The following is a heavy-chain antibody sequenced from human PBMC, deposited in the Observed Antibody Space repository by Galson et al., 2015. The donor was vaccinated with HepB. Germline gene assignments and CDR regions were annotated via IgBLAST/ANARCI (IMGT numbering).Heavy chain of an antibody. Sequence: SLRLSCAGSGFTFSSYWMHWVRQAPGKGLVWVSRINSDGSSTSYADSVKGRFTISRDNAKGTLYLQMNRLRAEDTAVYYCARGNGHGFDYWGQGTLVTVSS. J-gene: IGHJ4*02. CDR3: ARGNGHGFDY. V-gene: IGHV3-74*01. CDR1: GFTFSSYW. D-gene: IGHD1-1*01. CDR2: INSDGSST.